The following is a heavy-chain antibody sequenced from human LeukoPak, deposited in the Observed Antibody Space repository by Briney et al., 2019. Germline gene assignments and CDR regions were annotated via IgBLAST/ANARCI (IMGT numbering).Heavy chain of an antibody. V-gene: IGHV1-18*01. J-gene: IGHJ6*02. Sequence: GASVKVSCKASGCTLTSYGISWVRQAPGQGLEWMGWISAYNGNTNYAQKLQGRVTMTTDTSTSTAYMELRSLRSDDTAVYYCARDSYDYYYGMDVWGQGTTVTVSS. D-gene: IGHD5-12*01. CDR3: ARDSYDYYYGMDV. CDR2: ISAYNGNT. CDR1: GCTLTSYG.